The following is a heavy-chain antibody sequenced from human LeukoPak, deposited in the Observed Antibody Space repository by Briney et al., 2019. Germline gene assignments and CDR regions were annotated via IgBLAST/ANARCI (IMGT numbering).Heavy chain of an antibody. J-gene: IGHJ2*01. CDR3: ARKRTDYYDSSGYYYEALPFWYFDL. Sequence: SETLSLTCAVYGGSFSGYYWSWIRQPPGKGLEWIGEINHSGSTNYNPSLKSRVTISVDTSKNQFSLKLSSVTAADTAVYYCARKRTDYYDSSGYYYEALPFWYFDLWGRGTLVTVSS. V-gene: IGHV4-34*01. CDR2: INHSGST. CDR1: GGSFSGYY. D-gene: IGHD3-22*01.